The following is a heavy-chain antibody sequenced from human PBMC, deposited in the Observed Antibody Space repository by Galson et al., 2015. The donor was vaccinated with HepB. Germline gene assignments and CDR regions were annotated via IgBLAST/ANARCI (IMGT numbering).Heavy chain of an antibody. CDR3: ARETLLGAAARRFDP. Sequence: ETLSLTCAVYGGSFSGYYWSWIRQPPGKGLEWIGEINHSGSTNYNPSLKSRVTISIDTSKNQLSLKLSSVTAADTAVYYCARETLLGAAARRFDPWGQGTPVTVSS. J-gene: IGHJ5*02. CDR2: INHSGST. V-gene: IGHV4-34*01. D-gene: IGHD6-13*01. CDR1: GGSFSGYY.